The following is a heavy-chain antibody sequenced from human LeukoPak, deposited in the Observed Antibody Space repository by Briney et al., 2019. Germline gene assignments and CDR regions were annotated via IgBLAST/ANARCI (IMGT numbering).Heavy chain of an antibody. CDR3: ARDCGGDCLGGFDI. D-gene: IGHD2-21*02. CDR2: MYYSGST. J-gene: IGHJ3*02. Sequence: SETLSLTCTVSGVSITTYSWSWIRQPPGKGLEWIGYMYYSGSTTYNPSLKSRATFSVDTSKNQFSLRLISMTAADTAVYFCARDCGGDCLGGFDIWGQGTMVTVSS. CDR1: GVSITTYS. V-gene: IGHV4-59*01.